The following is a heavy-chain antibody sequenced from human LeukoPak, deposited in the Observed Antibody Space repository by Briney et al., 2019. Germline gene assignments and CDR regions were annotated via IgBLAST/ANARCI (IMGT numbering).Heavy chain of an antibody. Sequence: PGGSLRLSCAASGFTFSSYAMSWVRQAPGKGLEWVSAISGSGGSTYYADSVKGRFTISRDNSKNTLYLQMNSLRAEDTAVYYCAKGFATVVTNWGPLGDYWGQGTLVTVSS. CDR3: AKGFATVVTNWGPLGDY. CDR2: ISGSGGST. V-gene: IGHV3-23*01. CDR1: GFTFSSYA. J-gene: IGHJ4*02. D-gene: IGHD4-23*01.